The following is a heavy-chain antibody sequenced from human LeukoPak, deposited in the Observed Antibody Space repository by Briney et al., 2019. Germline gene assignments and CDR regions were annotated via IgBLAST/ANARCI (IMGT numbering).Heavy chain of an antibody. Sequence: ASVKVSCKASGYTLTGYYMHWVRQAPGQGLEWMGWINPNSGGTNYAQKFQGWVTMTRDTSISTAYMELSRLRSDDTAVYYCARDLANIVVVPAAIPYGMDVWGQGTTVTVSS. J-gene: IGHJ6*02. V-gene: IGHV1-2*04. CDR1: GYTLTGYY. CDR3: ARDLANIVVVPAAIPYGMDV. D-gene: IGHD2-2*01. CDR2: INPNSGGT.